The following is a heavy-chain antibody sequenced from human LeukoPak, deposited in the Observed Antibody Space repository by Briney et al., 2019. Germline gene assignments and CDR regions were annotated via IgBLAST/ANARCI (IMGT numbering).Heavy chain of an antibody. V-gene: IGHV3-7*01. D-gene: IGHD5-18*01. CDR3: ARDSGGGYSSAYGMDV. J-gene: IGHJ6*02. Sequence: GGSLRLSCATSGFTFSIYWMSWVRHVPGKGLEWVANIKEDGSAKFYGDSVRGRFTISRDNYENSLYLQMNSLRAEDTAVYYCARDSGGGYSSAYGMDVWGQGTTVTVSS. CDR2: IKEDGSAK. CDR1: GFTFSIYW.